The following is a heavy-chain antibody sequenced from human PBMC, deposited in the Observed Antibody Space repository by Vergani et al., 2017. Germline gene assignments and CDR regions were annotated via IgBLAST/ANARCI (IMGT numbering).Heavy chain of an antibody. CDR1: GGSFSGYY. CDR2: INHSGST. CDR3: ARGDYYGSGSYYR. D-gene: IGHD3-10*01. V-gene: IGHV4-34*01. J-gene: IGHJ4*02. Sequence: QVQLQQWGAGLLKPSETLSLTCAVCGGSFSGYYWSWIRQPPGKGLEWIGEINHSGSTNYNPSLKSRVTISVDTSKNQFSLKLSSVTAADTAVYYCARGDYYGSGSYYRWGQGTLVTVSS.